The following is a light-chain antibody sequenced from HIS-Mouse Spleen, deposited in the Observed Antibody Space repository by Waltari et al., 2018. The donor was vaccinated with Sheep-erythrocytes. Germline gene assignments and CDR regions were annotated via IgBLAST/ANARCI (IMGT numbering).Light chain of an antibody. V-gene: IGLV1-44*01. CDR2: SNN. CDR3: AAWDDSLNGPV. Sequence: QSVLTQPPSASGTPGQRVTISCSGSSSNIGSNTVHWYQPLPGTAPKLLIYSNNQRPSGVPDRFSGAKSGTSASLAISGLQSGDEADYYCAAWDDSLNGPVFGGGTKLTVL. CDR1: SSNIGSNT. J-gene: IGLJ3*02.